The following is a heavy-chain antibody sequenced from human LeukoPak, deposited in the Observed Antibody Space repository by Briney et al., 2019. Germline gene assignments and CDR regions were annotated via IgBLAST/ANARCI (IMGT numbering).Heavy chain of an antibody. CDR3: ARVTGGELPDRDDAFDI. Sequence: ASVKVSCKASGYTFTGYYMHWVRQAPGQGLEWMGRINPNSGGTNYAQKFQGRVTVTRDTSISTAYMELSRLRSDDTAVYYCARVTGGELPDRDDAFDIWGQGTMVTVSS. V-gene: IGHV1-2*06. CDR2: INPNSGGT. J-gene: IGHJ3*02. D-gene: IGHD1-26*01. CDR1: GYTFTGYY.